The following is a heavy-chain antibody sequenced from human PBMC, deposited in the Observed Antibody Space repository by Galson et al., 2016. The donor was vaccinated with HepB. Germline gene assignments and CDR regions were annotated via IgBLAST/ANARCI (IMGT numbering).Heavy chain of an antibody. J-gene: IGHJ6*02. CDR2: IWYDGSNK. CDR1: GFTFRSYG. D-gene: IGHD3-10*01. CDR3: AKDGWFGERDYYYYGMDV. Sequence: SLRLSCAASGFTFRSYGMHWVRQAPGTGLEWVAVIWYDGSNKYYTDSVKGRFTISRDNSKNTLYLQMNSLRAEDTAVYYCAKDGWFGERDYYYYGMDVWGQGTTVTVSS. V-gene: IGHV3-33*06.